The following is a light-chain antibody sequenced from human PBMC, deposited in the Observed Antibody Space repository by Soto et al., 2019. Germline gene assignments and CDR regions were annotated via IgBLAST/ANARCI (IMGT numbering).Light chain of an antibody. CDR1: SSDVGGYNY. Sequence: QSVLTQPAAVSGSPGQSITISCTGTSSDVGGYNYVSWYQQHPGKAPKLLIFEVSSRPSWVSNRFSGSKSGSTASLTISGLQAEDEADYYCSSYADSDTLYVFGTGTKVTVL. J-gene: IGLJ1*01. V-gene: IGLV2-14*01. CDR3: SSYADSDTLYV. CDR2: EVS.